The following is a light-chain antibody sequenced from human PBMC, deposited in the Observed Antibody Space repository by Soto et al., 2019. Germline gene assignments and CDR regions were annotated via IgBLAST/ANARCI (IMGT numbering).Light chain of an antibody. CDR1: ESIARH. CDR3: QQTYSTLSIT. J-gene: IGKJ5*01. Sequence: DIQMTQSPSSLSASVGDRVTITCRASESIARHLNWYQLKPGKAPKLLIYAASSLQNGVPSRFRGGGSGTDFTLTINNLQPEDFATYYCQQTYSTLSITFGQGTRLEIK. CDR2: AAS. V-gene: IGKV1-39*01.